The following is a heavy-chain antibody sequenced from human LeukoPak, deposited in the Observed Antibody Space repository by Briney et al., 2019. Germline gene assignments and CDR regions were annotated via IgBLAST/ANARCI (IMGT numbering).Heavy chain of an antibody. Sequence: GGSLRLSCAASGFTVSSAYMSWVRQAPGKGLEWISYIGIDSGNTNYADSVKGRFTISGDKAKNSLYLQMNSLRVEDTAVYYCARDYKYAFDNWGQGTLVTVSS. D-gene: IGHD5-24*01. CDR2: IGIDSGNT. CDR3: ARDYKYAFDN. V-gene: IGHV3-11*06. CDR1: GFTVSSAY. J-gene: IGHJ4*02.